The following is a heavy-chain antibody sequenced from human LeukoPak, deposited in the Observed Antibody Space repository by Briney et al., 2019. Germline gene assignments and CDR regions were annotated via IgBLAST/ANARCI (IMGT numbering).Heavy chain of an antibody. V-gene: IGHV1-2*02. Sequence: ASVKVSCKASGYTFTGYYMHWVRQAPGQGLEWMGWINPNSGGTNYAQNFQGRVTLTRDTSIRTTFMELSSLRSDDTAFYYCARDERFCNGDNHYPDLGYWGQGTLVTVSS. J-gene: IGHJ4*02. CDR2: INPNSGGT. CDR3: ARDERFCNGDNHYPDLGY. CDR1: GYTFTGYY. D-gene: IGHD2-15*01.